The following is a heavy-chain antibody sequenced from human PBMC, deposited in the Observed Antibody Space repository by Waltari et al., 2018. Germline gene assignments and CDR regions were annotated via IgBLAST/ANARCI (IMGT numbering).Heavy chain of an antibody. D-gene: IGHD3-3*01. CDR1: GYIFTDYY. J-gene: IGHJ4*02. Sequence: QVQLVQSGAEVKRPGASVKVSCKASGYIFTDYYMHWVRQAPGQGLEWMGWINPHSGGTNYAQKVQGRVIMTRDTSIGTVYMELSSLQSDDTAIYYCASWSAPFDYWGQGTLVTVSS. CDR3: ASWSAPFDY. V-gene: IGHV1-2*02. CDR2: INPHSGGT.